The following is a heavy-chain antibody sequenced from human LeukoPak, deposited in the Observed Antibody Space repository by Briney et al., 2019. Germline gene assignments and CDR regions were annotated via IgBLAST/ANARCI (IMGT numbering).Heavy chain of an antibody. Sequence: GASVKVSCKASGYTFTSYGISWVRQAPGQGLEWMGWISAYNGNTNYAQKLQGRVTMTTDTSTSTAYMELRNLRSDDTAVYYCARDDFLRGWYPNHFDYWGQGTLVTVSS. J-gene: IGHJ4*02. CDR1: GYTFTSYG. D-gene: IGHD6-19*01. CDR3: ARDDFLRGWYPNHFDY. CDR2: ISAYNGNT. V-gene: IGHV1-18*01.